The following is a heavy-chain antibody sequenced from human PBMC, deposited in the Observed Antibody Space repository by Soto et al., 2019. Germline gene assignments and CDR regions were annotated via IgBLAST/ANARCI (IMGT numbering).Heavy chain of an antibody. J-gene: IGHJ4*02. CDR2: ISVYNGIT. Sequence: QLQLVQSGAEVKKPGASVKVSCKASGYTFISYGITWVRQAPGQGLEWMGWISVYNGITNYAQNVQGRVTMTTDTSTSTAYMELRSLRSDDTAVYFCARAKDLEYSSSWGSFDYWGQGTLVTVSS. CDR3: ARAKDLEYSSSWGSFDY. D-gene: IGHD6-13*01. V-gene: IGHV1-18*04. CDR1: GYTFISYG.